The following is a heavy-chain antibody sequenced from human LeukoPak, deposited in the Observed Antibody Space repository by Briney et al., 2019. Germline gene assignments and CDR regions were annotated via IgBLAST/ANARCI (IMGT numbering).Heavy chain of an antibody. D-gene: IGHD3-10*01. Sequence: ASGPTLVNPTQTLTLTCTLSGFSLSAGAMCVSWIRQPPEKALEWLALIDWDDDKYYSTSLKTRLTISKDTSKSQVVLTVTNMDPVDTATYYCARMRSDGDYFDYWGQGTLVTVSS. J-gene: IGHJ4*02. CDR2: IDWDDDK. V-gene: IGHV2-70*01. CDR1: GFSLSAGAMC. CDR3: ARMRSDGDYFDY.